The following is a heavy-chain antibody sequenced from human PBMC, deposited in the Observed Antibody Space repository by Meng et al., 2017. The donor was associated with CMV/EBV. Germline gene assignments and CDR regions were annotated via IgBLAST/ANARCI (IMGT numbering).Heavy chain of an antibody. CDR3: ARDKVGYSSSWYGMDV. CDR2: ISAYNGNT. J-gene: IGHJ6*02. V-gene: IGHV1-18*01. D-gene: IGHD6-13*01. CDR1: GYTFTSYG. Sequence: ASVKVSCKASGYTFTSYGISWVRQAPGQGLEWMGWISAYNGNTNYAQKLQGRVTMTTDTSTSTAYMELRSLRSDDTAVYYCARDKVGYSSSWYGMDVWGQGTLVTVSS.